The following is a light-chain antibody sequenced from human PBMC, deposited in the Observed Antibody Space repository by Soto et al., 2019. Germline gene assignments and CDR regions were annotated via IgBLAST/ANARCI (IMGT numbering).Light chain of an antibody. CDR1: QSVSSSY. CDR2: GAS. Sequence: ERVMTQSPATLAVSPWERATLSCRASQSVSSSYLAWYQQKPGQAPRLLIYGASSRATGIPDRFSGSGSGTDFTLTISRLEPEDFAVYYCQQYGSSRTFGQGTKVDIK. V-gene: IGKV3-20*01. CDR3: QQYGSSRT. J-gene: IGKJ1*01.